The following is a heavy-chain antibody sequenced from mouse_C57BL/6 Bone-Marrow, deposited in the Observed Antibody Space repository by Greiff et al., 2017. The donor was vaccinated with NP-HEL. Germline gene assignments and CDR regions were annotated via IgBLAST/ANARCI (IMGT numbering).Heavy chain of an antibody. CDR3: ATLYYGNYGAMDY. CDR2: IWRGGST. D-gene: IGHD2-1*01. CDR1: GFSLTSYG. V-gene: IGHV2-5*01. J-gene: IGHJ4*01. Sequence: VKLVESGPGLVQPSQSLSITCTVSGFSLTSYGVHWVRQSPGKGLEWLGVIWRGGSTDYNAAFMSRLSITKDNSKSQVFFKMNSLQADDTAIYYCATLYYGNYGAMDYWGQGTSVTVSS.